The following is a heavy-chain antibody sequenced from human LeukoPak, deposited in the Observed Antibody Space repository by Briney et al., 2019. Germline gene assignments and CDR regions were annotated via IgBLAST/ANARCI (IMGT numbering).Heavy chain of an antibody. Sequence: PGGSLRLSCAASGFTFDDYAMHWVRQAPGKGLEWVSGISWNSGSIGYADSVKGRFTISRDNAKNSLYLQMNSLRAEDTALYYCAKEKRYCSGGSCYYHYYYGMDVWGQGTTVTVSS. V-gene: IGHV3-9*01. D-gene: IGHD2-15*01. CDR3: AKEKRYCSGGSCYYHYYYGMDV. CDR1: GFTFDDYA. CDR2: ISWNSGSI. J-gene: IGHJ6*02.